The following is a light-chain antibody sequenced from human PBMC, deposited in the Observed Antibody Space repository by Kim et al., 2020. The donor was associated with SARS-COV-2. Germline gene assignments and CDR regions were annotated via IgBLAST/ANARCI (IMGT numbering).Light chain of an antibody. Sequence: DIVMTQSPDSLAVSLGERATINCKSSQTILYSSNNKNHLAWYQQKPGQPPKLLIYWASTRESGVPDRFSGSGSGTDFTLTISSLQAEDVAVYFSQQYYSIPRTFGQETKVDIK. J-gene: IGKJ1*01. V-gene: IGKV4-1*01. CDR1: QTILYSSNNKNH. CDR3: QQYYSIPRT. CDR2: WAS.